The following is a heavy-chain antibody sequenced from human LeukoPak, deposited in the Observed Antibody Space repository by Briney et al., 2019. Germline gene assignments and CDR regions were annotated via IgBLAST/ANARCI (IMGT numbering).Heavy chain of an antibody. CDR3: ARQSPSGVIDAFDI. CDR2: IYPGDSDT. CDR1: GYNFTSYW. D-gene: IGHD3-16*02. J-gene: IGHJ3*02. Sequence: GESPQISCKGSGYNFTSYWIGWVRQMPGKGLEWMGIIYPGDSDTRYSPSFQGQVTISADKSISTAYLQWSSLKASVTAMYYCARQSPSGVIDAFDIWGQGTMVTVSS. V-gene: IGHV5-51*01.